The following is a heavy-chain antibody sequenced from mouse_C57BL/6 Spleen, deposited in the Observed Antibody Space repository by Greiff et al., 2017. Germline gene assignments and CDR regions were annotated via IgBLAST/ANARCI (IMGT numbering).Heavy chain of an antibody. V-gene: IGHV2-9-1*01. J-gene: IGHJ3*01. D-gene: IGHD1-1*01. CDR1: GFSLTSYA. CDR3: ASDYYGSAGFAY. Sequence: VKVVESGPGLVAPSQSLSLTCTVSGFSLTSYAISWVRQPPGKGLEWLGVIWTGGGTNYHSALKSRLSISKDNSKSQVFLKMNSLQTDDTARYYCASDYYGSAGFAYWGQGTLVTVSA. CDR2: IWTGGGT.